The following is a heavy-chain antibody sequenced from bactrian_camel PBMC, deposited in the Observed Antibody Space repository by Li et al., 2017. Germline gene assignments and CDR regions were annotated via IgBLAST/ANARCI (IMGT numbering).Heavy chain of an antibody. CDR1: GFPLRNYY. V-gene: IGHV3-2*01. D-gene: IGHD6*01. CDR2: IYSDAGNT. J-gene: IGHJ4*01. CDR3: AASSRVIGGSILSLDVYNY. Sequence: VQLVESGGGLVQPGGSLRLSCAASGFPLRNYYMSWIRQAPGKGLEWVSTIYSDAGNTYYPNSVKGRFTISRDNAKNTVYLQMNNLKAEDTAMYYCAASSRVIGGSILSLDVYNYWGRGTQVTVS.